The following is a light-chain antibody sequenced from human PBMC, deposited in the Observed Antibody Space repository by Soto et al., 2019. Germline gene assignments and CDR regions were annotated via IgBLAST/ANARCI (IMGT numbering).Light chain of an antibody. J-gene: IGKJ4*01. CDR1: QSVSSSY. Sequence: EIVLTQSPGTLSLSPGERATLSCRAIQSVSSSYLAWYQQKPGQAPRLLIYGASSRATGIPARFSGSRSGTEFTLTISCLHSEDSAVYYCQQYHDWPPLTFGGGTKVDIK. CDR3: QQYHDWPPLT. CDR2: GAS. V-gene: IGKV3-20*01.